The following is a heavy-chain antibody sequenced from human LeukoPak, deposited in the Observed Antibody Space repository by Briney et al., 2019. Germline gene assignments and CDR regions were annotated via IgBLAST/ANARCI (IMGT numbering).Heavy chain of an antibody. Sequence: SETLSLTCAVYGGSFSGYYWSWIRHPPGKGLEWIGEINHSGSTNYNPSLKSRVTISVDTSKNQFSLKLSSVTAADTAVYYCARGHQYYYDSSGYPNWFDPWGQGTLVTVSS. D-gene: IGHD3-22*01. CDR1: GGSFSGYY. J-gene: IGHJ5*02. CDR2: INHSGST. V-gene: IGHV4-34*01. CDR3: ARGHQYYYDSSGYPNWFDP.